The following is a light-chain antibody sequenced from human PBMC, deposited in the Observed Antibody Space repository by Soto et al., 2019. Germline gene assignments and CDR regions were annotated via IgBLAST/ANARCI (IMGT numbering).Light chain of an antibody. J-gene: IGKJ2*01. CDR3: LQYNSLPYT. CDR2: KTS. Sequence: DIQVTQSPSTLSAFVGDRVILTCRASQNVNIWLAWCQQRPRKAPKLLIYKTSSLESGVPSRFSGSGSGTEFTLTISSLETDDFGTYFCLQYNSLPYTFGQGTKLEIK. CDR1: QNVNIW. V-gene: IGKV1-5*03.